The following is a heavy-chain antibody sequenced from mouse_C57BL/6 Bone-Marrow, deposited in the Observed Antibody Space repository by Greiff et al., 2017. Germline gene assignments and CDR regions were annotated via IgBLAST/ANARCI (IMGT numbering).Heavy chain of an antibody. CDR3: AATVVADFDV. D-gene: IGHD1-1*01. CDR1: GYTFTSYG. J-gene: IGHJ1*03. V-gene: IGHV1-81*01. CDR2: IYPRSGTT. Sequence: QVQLQQSGAELARPGASVKLSCKASGYTFTSYGISWVKQRTGQGLEWFGEIYPRSGTTYYNEKLKGKATLAADKSSSTAYMELRSLTSEDSAVYFCAATVVADFDVWGTGTTVTVSS.